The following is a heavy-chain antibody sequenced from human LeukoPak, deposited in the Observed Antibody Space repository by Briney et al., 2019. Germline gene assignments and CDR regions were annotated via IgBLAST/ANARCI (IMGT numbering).Heavy chain of an antibody. CDR3: AGAGISVAGNAEYFQH. V-gene: IGHV5-10-1*01. D-gene: IGHD6-19*01. CDR2: IDPSDSYT. CDR1: GYTFTSYW. Sequence: GESLKISCKGSGYTFTSYWISWVRQMPGKGLEWMGRIDPSDSYTKYSPSFQGHVTISADKSISTAYLQWSSLKASDTAMYYCAGAGISVAGNAEYFQHWGQGTLVTVSS. J-gene: IGHJ1*01.